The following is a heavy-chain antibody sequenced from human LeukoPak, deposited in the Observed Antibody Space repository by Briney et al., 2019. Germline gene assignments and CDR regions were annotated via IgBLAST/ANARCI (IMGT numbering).Heavy chain of an antibody. V-gene: IGHV3-13*01. J-gene: IGHJ4*02. CDR1: GFTFSSYD. D-gene: IGHD3-16*01. CDR3: ARGSALGMITFGGVTLPDY. CDR2: IGTAGDT. Sequence: GGSLRLSCAASGFTFSSYDMRWVRQATGKGLEWVSAIGTAGDTYYPGSVKGRFTISRENAKNSLYLQMNSLRAGDTAVYYCARGSALGMITFGGVTLPDYWGQGTLVTVSS.